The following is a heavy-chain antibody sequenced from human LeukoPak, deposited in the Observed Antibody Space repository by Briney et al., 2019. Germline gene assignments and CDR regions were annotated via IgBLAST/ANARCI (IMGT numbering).Heavy chain of an antibody. CDR2: ISSSRRYI. CDR3: ARDLRLEDVEMATMMDF. Sequence: GGSLRLSCPASGFTFTYYTMNWVRPPEGKGLEWVSSISSSRRYIYYADSVKGRFTISRDNTKNSLYLQMNTLRAEDTAVYFGARDLRLEDVEMATMMDFWGQGTLVSVSS. D-gene: IGHD5-24*01. J-gene: IGHJ4*02. V-gene: IGHV3-21*01. CDR1: GFTFTYYT.